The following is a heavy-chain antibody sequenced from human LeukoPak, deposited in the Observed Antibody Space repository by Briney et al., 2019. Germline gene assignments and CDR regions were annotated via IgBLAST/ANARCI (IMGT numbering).Heavy chain of an antibody. CDR1: GYTFTGYY. Sequence: GASVKVSCKASGYTFTGYYMHWVRQAPGQGLEWMGWIKPNSGGTNYAQKVQGRVTMTRDTSINTASMEVSRLRSDDTAMYYCTRGNDGSYYFDYWGQGSLVTVSS. CDR3: TRGNDGSYYFDY. D-gene: IGHD1-26*01. CDR2: IKPNSGGT. J-gene: IGHJ4*02. V-gene: IGHV1-2*02.